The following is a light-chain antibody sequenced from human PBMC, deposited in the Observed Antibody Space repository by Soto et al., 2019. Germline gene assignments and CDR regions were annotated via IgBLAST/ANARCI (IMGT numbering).Light chain of an antibody. CDR3: LQYHYWWT. Sequence: EIVMTQSPATLSVSPGERATLSCRASQSVATNLAWYQQKPGQPPRLLIYGASTRATGIPARFSGSGSGTEFTLTISSLQSVDFAVYYCLQYHYWWTFGQGTKVDIK. V-gene: IGKV3-15*01. CDR1: QSVATN. J-gene: IGKJ1*01. CDR2: GAS.